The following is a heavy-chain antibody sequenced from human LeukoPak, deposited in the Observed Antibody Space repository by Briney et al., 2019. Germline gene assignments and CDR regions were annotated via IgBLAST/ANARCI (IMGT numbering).Heavy chain of an antibody. CDR3: ARDGGDCSGGSCYSYFDY. V-gene: IGHV4-59*01. J-gene: IGHJ4*02. D-gene: IGHD2-15*01. CDR2: IYYSGST. Sequence: SETLSLTCTVSGGSISSYYWSWIRQPPGKGLEGIGYIYYSGSTNYNPSLKSRVTISVDTSKNQFSLKLSSVTAADTAVYYCARDGGDCSGGSCYSYFDYWGQGTLVTVSS. CDR1: GGSISSYY.